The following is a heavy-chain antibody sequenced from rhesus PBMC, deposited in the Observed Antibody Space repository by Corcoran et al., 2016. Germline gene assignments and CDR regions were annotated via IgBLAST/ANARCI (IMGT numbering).Heavy chain of an antibody. CDR1: GFPFSPSC. Sequence: EVQLLDSGGGLGQPGGSMSPSVEASGFPFSPSCLPWVRQAPGKGLEWVAVIASDGSYKYYADSVKDRFTISRDNSNNMLYLQMNNLKLEDTAVYYCTRFDVWGPGVLVTVSS. CDR3: TRFDV. V-gene: IGHV3S32*01. J-gene: IGHJ5-1*01. CDR2: IASDGSYK.